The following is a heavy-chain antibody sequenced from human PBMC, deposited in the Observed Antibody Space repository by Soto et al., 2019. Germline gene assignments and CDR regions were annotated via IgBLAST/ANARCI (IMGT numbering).Heavy chain of an antibody. CDR1: GGSISSGGYY. Sequence: SETLSLTCTVSGGSISSGGYYWSWIRQHPGKGLEWLGYIYYSGSTYYNPSLKSRVTISVDTSKNQFSLKLSSVTAADTAVYYCARVQGPGAAAGFAVGIHYYYGMDVWGQGTTVTVSS. CDR3: ARVQGPGAAAGFAVGIHYYYGMDV. CDR2: IYYSGST. D-gene: IGHD6-13*01. V-gene: IGHV4-31*03. J-gene: IGHJ6*02.